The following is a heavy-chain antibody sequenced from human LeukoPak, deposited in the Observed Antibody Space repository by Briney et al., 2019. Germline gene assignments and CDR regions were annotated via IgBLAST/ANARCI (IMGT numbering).Heavy chain of an antibody. Sequence: GGSLRLSCAASGFTFSSYGMHWVRQAPGKGLEWVAIIWYDGSNTYYADSVKGRFTISRDNSKTTLYLQMNSLRVEDTAVYYCAPDHGGCWGQGTLVTVSS. J-gene: IGHJ4*02. CDR2: IWYDGSNT. V-gene: IGHV3-33*01. CDR1: GFTFSSYG. CDR3: APDHGGC. D-gene: IGHD3-16*01.